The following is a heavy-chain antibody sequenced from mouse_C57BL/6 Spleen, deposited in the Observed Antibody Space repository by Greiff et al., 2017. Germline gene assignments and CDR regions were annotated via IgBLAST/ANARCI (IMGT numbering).Heavy chain of an antibody. CDR2: IYPGDGDT. CDR3: ANWYFDV. J-gene: IGHJ1*03. Sequence: QVQLQQSGPELVKPGASVKISCKASGYAFSSSWMNWVKQRPGKGLEWIGRIYPGDGDTNYNGKFKGKATLTADKSPSTAYMQLSSLTSEDSAVYFCANWYFDVWGTGTTVTVSS. CDR1: GYAFSSSW. V-gene: IGHV1-82*01.